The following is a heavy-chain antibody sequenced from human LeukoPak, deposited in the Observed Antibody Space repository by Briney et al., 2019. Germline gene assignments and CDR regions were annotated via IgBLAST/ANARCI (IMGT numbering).Heavy chain of an antibody. V-gene: IGHV3-73*01. J-gene: IGHJ6*02. CDR3: TSPKADSSYYGLDV. CDR1: GFTFSGSV. CDR2: IRSKANNYAT. Sequence: GGSLKLSCAASGFTFSGSVMHWVRQASGKGLEWVARIRSKANNYATAYAASVKGRFTVSRDDSQNTAYLQVNSLKTEDTAVYYCTSPKADSSYYGLDVWGQGTTVTVSS. D-gene: IGHD6-19*01.